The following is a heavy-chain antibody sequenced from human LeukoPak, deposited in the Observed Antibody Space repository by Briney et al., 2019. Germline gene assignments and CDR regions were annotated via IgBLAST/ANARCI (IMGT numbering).Heavy chain of an antibody. J-gene: IGHJ4*02. CDR3: ASGSYVLSYFDY. CDR1: GFTFSHYG. D-gene: IGHD1-26*01. V-gene: IGHV3-23*01. Sequence: PGGSLRLSCAASGFTFSHYGMTWVRQAPGKGLGLGSAISGSGGSTYYAGSVKGRFTISRDNSKNTLYLQMNSLRAEDTAVYYCASGSYVLSYFDYWGQGTLVTVSS. CDR2: ISGSGGST.